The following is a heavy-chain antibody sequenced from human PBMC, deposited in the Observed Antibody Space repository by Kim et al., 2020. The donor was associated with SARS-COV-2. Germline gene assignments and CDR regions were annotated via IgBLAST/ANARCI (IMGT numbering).Heavy chain of an antibody. CDR3: ASEGSSSWYGSDAFDI. D-gene: IGHD6-13*01. Sequence: GGSLRLSCAASGFTFSSYWMHWVRQAPGKGLVWVSRINSDGSSTSYADSVKGRFTISRDNAKNTLYLQMNSLRAEDTAVYYCASEGSSSWYGSDAFDIWGQGTMVTVSS. V-gene: IGHV3-74*01. CDR1: GFTFSSYW. J-gene: IGHJ3*02. CDR2: INSDGSST.